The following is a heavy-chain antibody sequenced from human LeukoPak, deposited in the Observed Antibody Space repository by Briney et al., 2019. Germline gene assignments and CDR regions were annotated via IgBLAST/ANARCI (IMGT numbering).Heavy chain of an antibody. J-gene: IGHJ4*02. CDR2: ISSSSSTI. Sequence: PGGSLRLSCAASGFTFSSYSMNWVRQAPGKGLEWVSYISSSSSTIYYADSVKGRFTISRDNAKNSLYLQMNSLRAEDTAVYYCARGKRMVRGAIIPPIDYWGQGTLVTASS. CDR1: GFTFSSYS. CDR3: ARGKRMVRGAIIPPIDY. V-gene: IGHV3-48*01. D-gene: IGHD3-10*01.